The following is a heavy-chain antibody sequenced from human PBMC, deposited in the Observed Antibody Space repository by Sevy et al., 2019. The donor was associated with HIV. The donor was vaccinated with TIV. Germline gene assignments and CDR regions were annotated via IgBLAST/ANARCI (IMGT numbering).Heavy chain of an antibody. CDR2: ISYDGSDK. V-gene: IGHV3-30-3*01. CDR3: ARPRANYVDHYFFYAMDV. D-gene: IGHD4-17*01. CDR1: GFALSNYYA. Sequence: GGSLRLSCAASGFALSNYYAMHWVRQAPGKGLEWVALISYDGSDKYYADSVKGRFTISRDNFKNTLYLYMNSLTTEDTAVYYCARPRANYVDHYFFYAMDVWGQGTTVTVSS. J-gene: IGHJ6*02.